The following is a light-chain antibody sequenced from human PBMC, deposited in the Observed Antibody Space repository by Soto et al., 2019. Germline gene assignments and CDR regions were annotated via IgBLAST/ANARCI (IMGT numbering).Light chain of an antibody. Sequence: DIQLTQSPSFLSASVGDRVTITCRASQDITSYLAWYLQKPGKAPKLLIYAASTLQSGVPSRFSGSGSGTEFTLTISSLQPEDFATYYCQQLNSYPLTFGQGTRLDIK. CDR3: QQLNSYPLT. CDR1: QDITSY. CDR2: AAS. J-gene: IGKJ5*01. V-gene: IGKV1-9*01.